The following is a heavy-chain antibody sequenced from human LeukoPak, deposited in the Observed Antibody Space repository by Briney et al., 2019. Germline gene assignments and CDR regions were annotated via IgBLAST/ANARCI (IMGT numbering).Heavy chain of an antibody. J-gene: IGHJ6*02. CDR3: ARHRRIVVPAAIPFYYGMDV. V-gene: IGHV4-59*08. CDR2: IYYSGST. CDR1: GGSISSYY. Sequence: SETLSLTCTVSGGSISSYYWSWIRQPPGKGLEWIGYIYYSGSTNYNPSLKSRVTISVDTSKNQFSLKLSSVTAADTAVYYCARHRRIVVPAAIPFYYGMDVWGQGTTVTVSS. D-gene: IGHD2-2*01.